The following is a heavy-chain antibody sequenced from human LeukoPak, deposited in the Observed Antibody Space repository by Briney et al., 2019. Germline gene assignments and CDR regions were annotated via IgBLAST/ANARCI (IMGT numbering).Heavy chain of an antibody. V-gene: IGHV3-48*03. CDR1: GFTFSSYE. CDR2: ISSSGSTI. CDR3: ASHHDFSVGWFDP. D-gene: IGHD3-3*01. J-gene: IGHJ5*02. Sequence: GGSLRLPCAASGFTFSSYEMNWGRQAPGKGLEWVSYISSSGSTIYYADSVKGRFTISRDNAKNSLYLQMNSLRAEDTAVYYCASHHDFSVGWFDPWGQGTLVTVSS.